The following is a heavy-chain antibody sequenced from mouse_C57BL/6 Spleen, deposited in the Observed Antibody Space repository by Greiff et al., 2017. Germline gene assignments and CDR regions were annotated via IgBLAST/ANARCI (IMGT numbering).Heavy chain of an antibody. CDR3: ARKYGGYFDV. D-gene: IGHD1-1*01. J-gene: IGHJ1*03. CDR2: INPSSGYT. V-gene: IGHV1-4*01. CDR1: GYTFTSYT. Sequence: QVQLQQSGAELARPGASVKMSCKASGYTFTSYTMHWVKQRPGQGLEWIGYINPSSGYTKYNQKFKDKATLTADKSSSTAYMQLSSLTSWDSAGYYRARKYGGYFDVWGTGTTVTVSS.